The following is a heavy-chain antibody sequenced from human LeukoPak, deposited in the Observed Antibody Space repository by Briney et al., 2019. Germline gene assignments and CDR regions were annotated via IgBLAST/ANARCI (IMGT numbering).Heavy chain of an antibody. CDR3: ARHCCSGPAKRVFDI. Sequence: SETLSLTCTVSGGSIISSDYHWGGVRQPPGKGLEWIGTISYSGNTDYNPSLRSRVTISVDTSNNQFSLRLGSVPAADTAVYHCARHCCSGPAKRVFDIWGQGTMVTVSS. J-gene: IGHJ3*02. CDR2: ISYSGNT. CDR1: GGSIISSDYH. D-gene: IGHD2-15*01. V-gene: IGHV4-39*01.